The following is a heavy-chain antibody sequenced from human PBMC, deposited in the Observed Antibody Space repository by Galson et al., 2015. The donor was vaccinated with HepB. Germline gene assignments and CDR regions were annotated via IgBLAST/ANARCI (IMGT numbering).Heavy chain of an antibody. J-gene: IGHJ5*02. D-gene: IGHD6-13*01. CDR3: VRDNMGRIAAAAPNWFDP. V-gene: IGHV1-69*13. CDR1: GGTFSSYG. CDR2: IIPTFGIA. Sequence: SVKVSCKASGGTFSSYGISWVRQAPGQGLEWMGGIIPTFGIANYAQKFQGRVTITADESTSTAYMALSSLRSEDTAVYYCVRDNMGRIAAAAPNWFDPWGQGTLVTVSS.